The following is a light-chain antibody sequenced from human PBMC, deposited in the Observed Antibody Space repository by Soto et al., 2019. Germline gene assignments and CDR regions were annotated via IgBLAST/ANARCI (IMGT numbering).Light chain of an antibody. CDR2: GSG. CDR3: QQCNNLPIT. CDR1: QDIMKY. Sequence: HITQSPYSLKASVGDRVTIPCQAKQDIMKYGNWYDEDRRKGPKLLVYGSGTLETRAASRFSGSGSGKDFTFTSSSQQHEDIATYYCQQCNNLPITFGQGTRLEIK. V-gene: IGKV1-33*01. J-gene: IGKJ5*01.